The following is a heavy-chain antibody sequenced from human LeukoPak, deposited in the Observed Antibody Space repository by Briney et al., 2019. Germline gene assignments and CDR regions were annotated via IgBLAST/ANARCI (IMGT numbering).Heavy chain of an antibody. V-gene: IGHV1-2*02. CDR3: ARDGGNYGGNSYYYYMDV. CDR2: INPNSGGT. CDR1: GYTFTGYY. D-gene: IGHD4-23*01. Sequence: ASVKVSCKASGYTFTGYYMHWVRQAPGQGLEWMGWINPNSGGTNYAQKFQGRVTMTRDTSISTAYMELSRLRSDDTAVYFCARDGGNYGGNSYYYYMDVWGKGTTVTISS. J-gene: IGHJ6*03.